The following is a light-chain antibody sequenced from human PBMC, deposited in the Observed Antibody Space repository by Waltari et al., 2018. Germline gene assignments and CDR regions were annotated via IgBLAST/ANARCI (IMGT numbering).Light chain of an antibody. CDR2: TAS. J-gene: IGKJ2*01. Sequence: DIQMTQSPSTLSVSVGDRVPITSRASQNIFTWLAWYQQKPGKPPRLLVHTASILETGVPSRFSGSGSGTTFTLTINSLQPDDFATYYCQQYDDFPSTFGQGTKLEI. CDR3: QQYDDFPST. V-gene: IGKV1-5*03. CDR1: QNIFTW.